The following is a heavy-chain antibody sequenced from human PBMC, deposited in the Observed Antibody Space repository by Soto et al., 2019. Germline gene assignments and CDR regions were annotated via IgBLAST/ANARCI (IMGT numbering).Heavy chain of an antibody. D-gene: IGHD1-26*01. CDR3: AQAIVGPRGPFF. V-gene: IGHV1-24*01. Sequence: ASVKVSCKVAGHSLTDLSMHWVRQGPGRGLEWLGGFDPEEGEIIYAQNFQGKIRLTEDTSTDTAFMELNSLKSEDTAIYYCAQAIVGPRGPFFWGQGTLVTVSS. CDR1: GHSLTDLS. CDR2: FDPEEGEI. J-gene: IGHJ4*02.